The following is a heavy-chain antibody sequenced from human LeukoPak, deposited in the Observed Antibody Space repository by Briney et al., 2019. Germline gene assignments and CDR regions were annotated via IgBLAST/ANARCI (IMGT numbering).Heavy chain of an antibody. V-gene: IGHV3-30*01. CDR1: GFTFSTYA. CDR2: ISYDGSNK. CDR3: ARDPPYDSGTYPDY. D-gene: IGHD1-26*01. J-gene: IGHJ4*02. Sequence: PGGSLRLPCAASGFTFSTYAMHWVRQAPGKGLEGVAVISYDGSNKYYADSVKGRFTISRDNSKNTLYLQMNSLRAEDTAVYFCARDPPYDSGTYPDYWGQGTLVTVSS.